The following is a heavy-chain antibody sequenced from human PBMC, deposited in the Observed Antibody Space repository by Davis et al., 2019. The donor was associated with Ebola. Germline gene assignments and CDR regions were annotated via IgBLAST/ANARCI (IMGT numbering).Heavy chain of an antibody. CDR1: GFTVSSNY. V-gene: IGHV3-74*01. CDR3: ARAQDTPLELPDYYMDV. Sequence: PGGSLRLSCAASGFTVSSNYMSWVRQAPGKGLVWVSRINSDGSSTSYADSVKGRFTISRDNAKNTLYLQMNSLRAEDTAVYYCARAQDTPLELPDYYMDVWGKGTTVTVSS. CDR2: INSDGSST. D-gene: IGHD1-7*01. J-gene: IGHJ6*03.